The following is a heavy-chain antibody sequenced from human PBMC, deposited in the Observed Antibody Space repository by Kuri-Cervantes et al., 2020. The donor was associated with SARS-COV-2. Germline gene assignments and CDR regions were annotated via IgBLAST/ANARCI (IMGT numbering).Heavy chain of an antibody. J-gene: IGHJ6*03. CDR3: ARGPPKYPDQNPYRYYYYMDV. D-gene: IGHD3-16*02. V-gene: IGHV3-7*01. CDR1: GFSFSSYG. Sequence: GGSLRLSCGASGFSFSSYGMSWVRQAPGKGLEWVANIKQDGSEKYYVDSVKGRFTISRDNAKNSLYLQMNSLRAEDTAVYYCARGPPKYPDQNPYRYYYYMDVWGKGTTVTVSS. CDR2: IKQDGSEK.